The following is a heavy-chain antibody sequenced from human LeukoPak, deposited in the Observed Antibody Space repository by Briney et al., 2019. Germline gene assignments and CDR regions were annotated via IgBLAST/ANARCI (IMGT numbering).Heavy chain of an antibody. J-gene: IGHJ4*02. Sequence: PSETLSLTCTVSGGSISSSGYYWGWIRQPPGKGLEWIGNIYYSGRTYYNPSLKSRVTISLDTSKNQFSLKLSSVTAADTAVYSCARFVGVYKTYYFDYWGQGTLVTVSS. CDR1: GGSISSSGYY. D-gene: IGHD1-26*01. V-gene: IGHV4-39*01. CDR3: ARFVGVYKTYYFDY. CDR2: IYYSGRT.